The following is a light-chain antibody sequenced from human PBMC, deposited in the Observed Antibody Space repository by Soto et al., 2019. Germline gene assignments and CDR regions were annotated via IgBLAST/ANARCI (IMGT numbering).Light chain of an antibody. Sequence: EIVMTQSPGTLSVSPGERVTLSCRASQSVDSNLAWYSQRPGQAPSLLIYGASTRATGIPARFSGSGSGTEFTLTISGLQSEDFAVYFCHQYNTWLWTFGQGTRVEIK. CDR2: GAS. CDR3: HQYNTWLWT. J-gene: IGKJ1*01. CDR1: QSVDSN. V-gene: IGKV3-15*01.